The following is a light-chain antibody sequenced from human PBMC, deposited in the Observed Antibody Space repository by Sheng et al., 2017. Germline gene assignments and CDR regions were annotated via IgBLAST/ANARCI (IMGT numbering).Light chain of an antibody. CDR2: AAS. J-gene: IGKJ3*01. Sequence: DIQMTQSPSSLSASVGDRVTITCRASQSISRYLHWYQHKPGKAPKLLIYAASSLQSGVPSRFSGSGSGTDFTLTISSLQPEDFATYYCQQSYSNSFTFGPGTKVDIK. V-gene: IGKV1-39*01. CDR3: QQSYSNSFT. CDR1: QSISRY.